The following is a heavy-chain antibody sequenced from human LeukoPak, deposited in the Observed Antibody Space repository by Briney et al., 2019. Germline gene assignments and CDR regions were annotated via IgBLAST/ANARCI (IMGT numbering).Heavy chain of an antibody. Sequence: SETLSLTCTVSGYSISSGYYWGWIRQPPGKGLEWIGSGSTYYNPSLKSRVTISIDTSKNQFSLKLSSVTAADTAVYFCARNFPGVGCSGGSCYDYWGQGTLVTVSS. CDR1: GYSISSGYY. CDR2: SGST. V-gene: IGHV4-38-2*02. CDR3: ARNFPGVGCSGGSCYDY. D-gene: IGHD2-15*01. J-gene: IGHJ4*02.